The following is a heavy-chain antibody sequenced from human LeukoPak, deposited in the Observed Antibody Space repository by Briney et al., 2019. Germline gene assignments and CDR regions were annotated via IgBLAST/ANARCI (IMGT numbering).Heavy chain of an antibody. CDR1: GFTFSSYA. V-gene: IGHV3-23*01. Sequence: GGSLRLSCAASGFTFSSYAMSWVRQAPGKGLEWVSAISGSGGSTYYADSVKGRFTISRDNSKNTLYLQMNSLRAEDTAVYYCAKGLRGYSYGPYNWFDPWGQGTLATVSS. CDR2: ISGSGGST. D-gene: IGHD5-18*01. CDR3: AKGLRGYSYGPYNWFDP. J-gene: IGHJ5*02.